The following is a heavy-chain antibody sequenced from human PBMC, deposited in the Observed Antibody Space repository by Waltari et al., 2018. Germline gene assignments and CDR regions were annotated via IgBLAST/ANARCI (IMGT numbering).Heavy chain of an antibody. V-gene: IGHV3-30*01. CDR2: ISYDGSNK. CDR3: ARAPRRGYSYGFDY. CDR1: GFTFSSYA. D-gene: IGHD5-18*01. J-gene: IGHJ4*02. Sequence: QVQLVESGGGVVQPGRSLRLSCAASGFTFSSYAMHWVRPAPGKGLEWVAVISYDGSNKYYADSVKGRFTISRDNSKNTLYLQMNSLRAEDTAVYYCARAPRRGYSYGFDYWGQGTLVTVSS.